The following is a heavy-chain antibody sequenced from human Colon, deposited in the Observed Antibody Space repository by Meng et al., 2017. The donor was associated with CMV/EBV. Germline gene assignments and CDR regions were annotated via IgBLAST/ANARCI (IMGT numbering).Heavy chain of an antibody. CDR2: IYFTGGT. V-gene: IGHV4-28*01. Sequence: YSIKRNDWWPCIRQPPGKGLEWIGHIYFTGGTYYNPDLKSRVRMSVDTSKNQFSLKLTSVTAVDTAIYYCARGRYTASWYRVWFDSWGQGSLVTVSS. CDR3: ARGRYTASWYRVWFDS. D-gene: IGHD6-13*01. CDR1: YSIKRNDW. J-gene: IGHJ5*01.